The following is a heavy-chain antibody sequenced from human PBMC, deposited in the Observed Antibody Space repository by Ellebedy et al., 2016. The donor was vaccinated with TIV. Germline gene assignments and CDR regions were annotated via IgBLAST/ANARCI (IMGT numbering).Heavy chain of an antibody. CDR3: ASLPHYGDSGP. D-gene: IGHD4-17*01. CDR1: GYTFTGYY. Sequence: AASVKVSCKASGYTFTGYYMHWVRQAPGPGLEWMGWINPNSGGTNYAQKFQGRVTMTRDTSISTAYMEQSRLISDDTAVYYCASLPHYGDSGPWGQGTLVTVSS. V-gene: IGHV1-2*02. CDR2: INPNSGGT. J-gene: IGHJ5*02.